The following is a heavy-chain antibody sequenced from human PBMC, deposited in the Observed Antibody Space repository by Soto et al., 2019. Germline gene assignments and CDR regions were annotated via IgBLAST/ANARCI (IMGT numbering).Heavy chain of an antibody. Sequence: QITLKESGPTLVKPTQTLTLTCTFSGFSLSTSGVGVGWIRQPPGKALEWLALIYWNDDKRYSPSLKSRLTITKDTSKSQLVLTMTNMDPVNTATYYCAHRPRIRYFDWSPTIGGRDWFDPWGQGTLVTVSS. J-gene: IGHJ5*02. CDR3: AHRPRIRYFDWSPTIGGRDWFDP. CDR1: GFSLSTSGVG. D-gene: IGHD3-9*01. CDR2: IYWNDDK. V-gene: IGHV2-5*01.